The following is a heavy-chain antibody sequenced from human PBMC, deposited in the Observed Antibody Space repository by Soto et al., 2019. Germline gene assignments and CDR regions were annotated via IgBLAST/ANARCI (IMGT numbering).Heavy chain of an antibody. Sequence: SGTPSPPPPVSCGALRSFYRSRVPPPPGKGLEWIGYIYYSGSTNYNPSLKSRVTISVDTSKNQFSLKLSSVTAADTAVYYCARGMDYYDSSGYQVENWFDPWGQGTLVTVSS. CDR3: ARGMDYYDSSGYQVENWFDP. V-gene: IGHV4-59*01. J-gene: IGHJ5*02. D-gene: IGHD3-22*01. CDR1: CGALRSFY. CDR2: IYYSGST.